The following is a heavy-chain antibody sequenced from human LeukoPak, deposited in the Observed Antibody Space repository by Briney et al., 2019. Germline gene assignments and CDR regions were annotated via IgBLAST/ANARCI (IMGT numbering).Heavy chain of an antibody. V-gene: IGHV3-23*01. J-gene: IGHJ5*02. D-gene: IGHD6-19*01. CDR2: ISGSGGST. CDR3: AKIALGIAVKGGFDP. Sequence: GGALRLSCAASGFTFSRYAMSWVRQAPGEGVEWVSAISGSGGSTYYADSVKGRFTISRDNSKNTLYLQMNSLRAEDTAVYYCAKIALGIAVKGGFDPWGQGTLVTVSS. CDR1: GFTFSRYA.